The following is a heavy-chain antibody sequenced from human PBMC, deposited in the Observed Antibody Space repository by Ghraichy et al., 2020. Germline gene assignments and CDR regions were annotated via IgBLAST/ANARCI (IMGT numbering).Heavy chain of an antibody. CDR1: GGSISSFY. Sequence: SQTLSLTCTVSGGSISSFYCNWIRQPPGKGLEWIGYIYTDGSSNSNPSLKSRVTMSVDTSKNQCSLKLSSVTAADTAVYYCARGYYYGLDVWGQGTTVTVSS. J-gene: IGHJ6*02. CDR2: IYTDGSS. CDR3: ARGYYYGLDV. V-gene: IGHV4-4*09.